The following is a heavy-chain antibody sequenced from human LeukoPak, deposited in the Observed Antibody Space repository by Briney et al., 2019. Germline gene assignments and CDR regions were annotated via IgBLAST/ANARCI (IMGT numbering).Heavy chain of an antibody. J-gene: IGHJ3*02. CDR1: GGSFSGYY. CDR3: ASKDYYDSSGYYSDAFDI. Sequence: SETLSLTCAVYGGSFSGYYWSWIRRPPGKGLEWIGEINHSGSTNYNPSLKSRVTISVDTSKNQFSLKLSSVTAADTAVYYCASKDYYDSSGYYSDAFDIWGRGTMVTVSS. V-gene: IGHV4-34*01. D-gene: IGHD3-22*01. CDR2: INHSGST.